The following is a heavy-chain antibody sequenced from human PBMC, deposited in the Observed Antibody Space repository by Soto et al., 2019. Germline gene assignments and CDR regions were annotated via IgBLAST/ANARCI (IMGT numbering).Heavy chain of an antibody. CDR2: ISGGGGAS. D-gene: IGHD1-26*01. CDR1: GFTFSSYA. V-gene: IGHV3-23*01. CDR3: ARRLDAVGAPFDY. J-gene: IGHJ4*02. Sequence: GGSLRLSCAASGFTFSSYAMTWVRQAPGKGLEWVSTISGGGGASYYADSVRGRFTISRDNSNNTLYLQMNSLRAEDTAVYSRARRLDAVGAPFDYWGQGTLVTVSS.